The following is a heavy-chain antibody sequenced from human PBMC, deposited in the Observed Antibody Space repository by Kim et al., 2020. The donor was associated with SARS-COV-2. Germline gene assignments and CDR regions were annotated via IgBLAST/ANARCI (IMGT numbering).Heavy chain of an antibody. D-gene: IGHD5-12*01. J-gene: IGHJ6*02. Sequence: GRFTISRDNSKNPLYLQMNSLRAEDTAVYYCARAPVEMATISNYYYGMDVWGQGTTVTVSS. V-gene: IGHV3-53*01. CDR3: ARAPVEMATISNYYYGMDV.